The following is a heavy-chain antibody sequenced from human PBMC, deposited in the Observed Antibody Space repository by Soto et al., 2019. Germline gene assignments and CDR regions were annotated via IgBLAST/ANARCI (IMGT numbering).Heavy chain of an antibody. CDR2: INPSGGST. Sequence: QVQLVQSGAEVKKPGASVKVSCKASGYTFTSYYMHWVRQAPGQGLEWMGIINPSGGSTSYAQKFQGRVTMTRDTATSTVDMELSSLRSEDTAVYYCAREGIRGPFINGTTRAFDYWGQGTLVTVSS. D-gene: IGHD1-7*01. CDR3: AREGIRGPFINGTTRAFDY. CDR1: GYTFTSYY. V-gene: IGHV1-46*01. J-gene: IGHJ4*02.